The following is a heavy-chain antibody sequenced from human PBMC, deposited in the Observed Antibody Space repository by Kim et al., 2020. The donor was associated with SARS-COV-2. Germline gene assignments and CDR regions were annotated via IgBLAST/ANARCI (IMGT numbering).Heavy chain of an antibody. CDR3: ARDQSRITIFGVVINYYYIDR. D-gene: IGHD3-3*01. CDR2: IKQDGSEK. V-gene: IGHV3-7*01. J-gene: IGHJ6*03. Sequence: GGSLRLSCAASGFTFSSYRMSWVRQAPGKGLEWVANIKQDGSEKYYVDSVKGRFTISRDNAKNSLYLQMNSLRAEDTAVYYCARDQSRITIFGVVINYYYIDRWGKETTVTVAS. CDR1: GFTFSSYR.